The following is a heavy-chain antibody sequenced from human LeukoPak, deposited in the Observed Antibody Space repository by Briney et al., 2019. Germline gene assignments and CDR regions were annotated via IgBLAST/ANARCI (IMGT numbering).Heavy chain of an antibody. CDR2: ISSSGSTI. J-gene: IGHJ6*03. CDR3: ARDTPEYYDFWSGYNYYCYMDV. Sequence: GGSLRLSCAASGFTFSSYSMDWVRQAPGKGLGWVSYISSSGSTIYYADSVKGRFTIPRDNAKNSLYLQMNSLRAEDTAVYYCARDTPEYYDFWSGYNYYCYMDVWGKGTTVTVSS. CDR1: GFTFSSYS. V-gene: IGHV3-48*04. D-gene: IGHD3-3*01.